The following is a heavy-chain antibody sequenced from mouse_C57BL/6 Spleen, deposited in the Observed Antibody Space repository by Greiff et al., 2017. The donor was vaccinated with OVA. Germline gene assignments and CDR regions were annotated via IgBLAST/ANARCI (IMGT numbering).Heavy chain of an antibody. J-gene: IGHJ2*01. CDR2: IYPGGGYT. CDR1: GYTFTNYW. V-gene: IGHV1-63*01. Sequence: QIQLQQSGAELVRPGTSVKMSCKASGYTFTNYWIGWAKQRPGHGLEWIGDIYPGGGYTNYNEKFKGKATLTADKSSSTAYMQFSSLTSEDSAIYYCARNGYDDYFDYWGQGTTLTVSS. D-gene: IGHD2-2*01. CDR3: ARNGYDDYFDY.